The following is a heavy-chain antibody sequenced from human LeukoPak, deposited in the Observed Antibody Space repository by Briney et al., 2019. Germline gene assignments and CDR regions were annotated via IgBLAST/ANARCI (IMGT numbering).Heavy chain of an antibody. CDR3: AKDSPTRITIFGVVALDY. J-gene: IGHJ4*02. V-gene: IGHV3-30*18. Sequence: GGSLRLSCAASGFTFSSYGMHWVRQAPGKGLEWVAVISYDGSNKYYADSVKGRFTISRDNSKNTLYLQMNSLRAEDTAVYYCAKDSPTRITIFGVVALDYWGQGTLVTVSS. D-gene: IGHD3-3*01. CDR1: GFTFSSYG. CDR2: ISYDGSNK.